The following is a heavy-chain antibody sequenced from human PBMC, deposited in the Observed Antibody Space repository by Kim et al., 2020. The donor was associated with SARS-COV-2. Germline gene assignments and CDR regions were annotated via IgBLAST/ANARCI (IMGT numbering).Heavy chain of an antibody. CDR3: AKSEGGAAPFHFDY. CDR1: GFTFDDYA. CDR2: ISWNSGSI. D-gene: IGHD1-26*01. V-gene: IGHV3-9*01. Sequence: GGSLRLSCAASGFTFDDYAMHWVRQAPGKGLEWVSGISWNSGSIGYADSVKGRFTISRDNAKNSLYLQMNSLRAEDTALYYCAKSEGGAAPFHFDYWGQGTLVTVSS. J-gene: IGHJ4*02.